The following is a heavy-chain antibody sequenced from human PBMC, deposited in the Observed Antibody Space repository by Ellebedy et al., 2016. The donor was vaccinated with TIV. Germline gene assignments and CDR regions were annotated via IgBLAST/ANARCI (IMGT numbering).Heavy chain of an antibody. CDR1: GLTFSSHA. CDR2: IWHDGSHS. CDR3: ASELVGTTDFDY. J-gene: IGHJ4*02. Sequence: PGGSLRLSCAASGLTFSSHAMSWVRQAPGKGLEWVGIIWHDGSHSYYADSVKGRFTISRDNSKNTVDLQMNSLRADDTAVYYCASELVGTTDFDYWGQGTLVTVSS. D-gene: IGHD1-26*01. V-gene: IGHV3-33*08.